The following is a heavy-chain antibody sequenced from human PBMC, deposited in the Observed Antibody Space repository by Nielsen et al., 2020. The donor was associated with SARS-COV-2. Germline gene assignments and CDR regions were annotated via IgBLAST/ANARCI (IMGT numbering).Heavy chain of an antibody. D-gene: IGHD3-16*01. CDR1: GGSISSSNW. J-gene: IGHJ4*02. CDR3: ARALETGEDLSYVDY. Sequence: GSLRLSCAVSGGSISSSNWWSWVRQPPGKGVVGSGEIYHSGSTNYNPSLKSRVTISVDKSKNQFSLKLSSVTTADTAVYYCARALETGEDLSYVDYWGQGTLVTVSS. CDR2: IYHSGST. V-gene: IGHV4-4*02.